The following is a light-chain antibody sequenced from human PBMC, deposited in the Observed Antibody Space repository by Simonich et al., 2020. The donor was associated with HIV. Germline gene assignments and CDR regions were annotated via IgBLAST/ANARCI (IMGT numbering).Light chain of an antibody. CDR3: SSYTSSSTLV. V-gene: IGLV2-14*01. CDR1: SSDVGGYNY. CDR2: DVS. J-gene: IGLJ3*02. Sequence: QSALPQPASVSGSPGQSITISCTGTSSDVGGYNYVSWYQQHPDKAPKLMIYDVSKRPSGVSNRFSGSKTGNTASLTISGLQAEDEADYYCSSYTSSSTLVFGGGTKLTVL.